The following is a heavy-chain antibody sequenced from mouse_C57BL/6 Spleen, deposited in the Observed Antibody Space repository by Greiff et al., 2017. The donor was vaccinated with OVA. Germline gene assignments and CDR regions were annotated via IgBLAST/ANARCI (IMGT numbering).Heavy chain of an antibody. V-gene: IGHV5-4*01. CDR2: ISDGGSYT. J-gene: IGHJ2*01. Sequence: EVQVVESGGGLVKPGGSLKLSCAASGFTFSSYAMSWVRQTPEKRLEWVATISDGGSYTYYPDNVKGRFTISRDNAKNNLYLQMSHLKSEDTAMYCCARPMVYYYGSSYFDYWGQGTTLTVSS. CDR1: GFTFSSYA. CDR3: ARPMVYYYGSSYFDY. D-gene: IGHD1-1*01.